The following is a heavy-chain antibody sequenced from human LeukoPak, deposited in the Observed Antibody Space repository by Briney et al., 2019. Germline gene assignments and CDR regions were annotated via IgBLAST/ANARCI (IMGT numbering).Heavy chain of an antibody. CDR2: ISGSGGST. V-gene: IGHV3-23*01. CDR3: AKRPMVGATTGRYFDY. D-gene: IGHD1-26*01. J-gene: IGHJ4*02. Sequence: GGSLRLSCAASGFTFSSYAMSWLRQAPGKGLEWVSLISGSGGSTYYADSVKGRFTISRDNSKNTLYLQMNSLRADDMDVYYCAKRPMVGATTGRYFDYWGQGTLVTVSS. CDR1: GFTFSSYA.